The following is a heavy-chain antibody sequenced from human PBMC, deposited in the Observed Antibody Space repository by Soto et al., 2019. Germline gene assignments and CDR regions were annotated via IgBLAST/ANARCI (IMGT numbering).Heavy chain of an antibody. D-gene: IGHD6-13*01. CDR3: AKDGAIAAADYFFDY. CDR2: IASDGKDK. J-gene: IGHJ4*02. V-gene: IGHV3-30*18. Sequence: PGGFLRLPCAAAGFTFSNFAIHCVRQAPGKGLEWVAVIASDGKDKRYADSVKGRFTISRDNSKNTVYLQMNSLRGEDTAVYYCAKDGAIAAADYFFDYWGQGSLVTVS. CDR1: GFTFSNFA.